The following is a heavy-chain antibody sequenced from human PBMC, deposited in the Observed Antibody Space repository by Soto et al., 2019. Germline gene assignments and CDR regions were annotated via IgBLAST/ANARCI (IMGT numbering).Heavy chain of an antibody. CDR3: ARSTVTDTRSYY. D-gene: IGHD2-21*02. CDR1: GGSFSGYY. V-gene: IGHV4-34*01. J-gene: IGHJ4*02. CDR2: INHSGST. Sequence: SETLSLTCAVYGGSFSGYYWSWIRQPPGKGLEWIGEINHSGSTNYNPSLKSRVTISVDTSKNQFSLKLSSVTAADTAVYYCARSTVTDTRSYYWGQGTLVPVSS.